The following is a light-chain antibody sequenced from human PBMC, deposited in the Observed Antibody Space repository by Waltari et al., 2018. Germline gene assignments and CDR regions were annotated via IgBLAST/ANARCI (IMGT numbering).Light chain of an antibody. CDR2: EVT. J-gene: IGLJ2*01. Sequence: QSALTQPASVSGSPRQSITISCTGTSSDVGSYNLVSWYQQHPGKAPKLMIYEVTKRPPGVSNRFSGSKSGNTASLTSSGLQAEDEADYYCCSYAGSSTVVFGGGTKLTVL. V-gene: IGLV2-23*02. CDR3: CSYAGSSTVV. CDR1: SSDVGSYNL.